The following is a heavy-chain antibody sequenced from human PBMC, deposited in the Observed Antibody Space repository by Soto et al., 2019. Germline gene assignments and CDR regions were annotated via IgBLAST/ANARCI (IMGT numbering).Heavy chain of an antibody. CDR1: GGTFSSYA. J-gene: IGHJ4*02. CDR3: ARERGWLRFHVPTYFDY. Sequence: QVQLVQSGAEVKKPGCSVKVSCKASGGTFSSYAISWVRQAPGQGLEWMGGIIPIFGTANYAQKFQGRVTITADESTSTAYMELSSRRSEDTAVYYCARERGWLRFHVPTYFDYWGQGTLVTVSS. V-gene: IGHV1-69*12. CDR2: IIPIFGTA. D-gene: IGHD5-12*01.